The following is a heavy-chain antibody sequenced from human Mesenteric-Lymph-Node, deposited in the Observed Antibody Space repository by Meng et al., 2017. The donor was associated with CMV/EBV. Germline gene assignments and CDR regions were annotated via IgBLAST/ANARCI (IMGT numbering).Heavy chain of an antibody. CDR3: ARDPGYSSSIVEYYYGMDV. J-gene: IGHJ6*02. V-gene: IGHV3-53*01. CDR2: IYSGGST. D-gene: IGHD6-6*01. Sequence: GGSLRLSCAASGFTVSSNYMSWVRQAPGKGLEWVSVIYSGGSTYYADSVKGRFTISRDNSKNTLYLQRNSLRAEDTAVYYCARDPGYSSSIVEYYYGMDVWGQGTTVTVSS. CDR1: GFTVSSNY.